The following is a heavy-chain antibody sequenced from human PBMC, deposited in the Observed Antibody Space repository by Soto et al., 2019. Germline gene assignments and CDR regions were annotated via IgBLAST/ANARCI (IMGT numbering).Heavy chain of an antibody. CDR2: ISAYNGNT. D-gene: IGHD3-3*01. J-gene: IGHJ6*02. CDR1: GYTFTTFG. CDR3: ARVLDHHTNFGVVIGYYGLDV. V-gene: IGHV1-18*04. Sequence: QVPLVQSGAEVKKPGASVKVSCKASGYTFTTFGISWVRQAPGQGLEWMGWISAYNGNTNYAQKLQGRVTMTTDTSTRTAYMELRSLRSDDTAVYYCARVLDHHTNFGVVIGYYGLDVWGQGTTVTVSS.